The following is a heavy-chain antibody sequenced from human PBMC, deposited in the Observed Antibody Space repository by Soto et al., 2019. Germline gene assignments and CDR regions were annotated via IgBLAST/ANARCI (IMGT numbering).Heavy chain of an antibody. CDR1: GYTFTSYG. CDR3: ARDLEPAYYDFWSGYRSLKYNWFDP. V-gene: IGHV1-18*01. CDR2: ISAYNGNT. Sequence: GASVKVSCKASGYTFTSYGISWVRQAPGQGLEWMGWISAYNGNTNYAQKLQGRVTMTADTSTSTAYMELRSLRSDDTAVYYCARDLEPAYYDFWSGYRSLKYNWFDPWGQGTLVTVSS. D-gene: IGHD3-3*01. J-gene: IGHJ5*02.